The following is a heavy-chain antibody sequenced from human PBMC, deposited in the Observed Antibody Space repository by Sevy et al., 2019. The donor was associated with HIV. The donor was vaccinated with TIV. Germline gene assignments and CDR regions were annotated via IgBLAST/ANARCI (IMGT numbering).Heavy chain of an antibody. Sequence: GVLKISCAASGFIFNSYTMNWVRQAPGKGLEWVSAISGSGGTTYYADSVKGRFTISRDNSKKKVDLQMNSLTVEDTAVYYCAKGYGSGSPPDYWGQGTLVTVSS. CDR1: GFIFNSYT. CDR3: AKGYGSGSPPDY. J-gene: IGHJ4*02. CDR2: ISGSGGTT. V-gene: IGHV3-23*01. D-gene: IGHD3-10*01.